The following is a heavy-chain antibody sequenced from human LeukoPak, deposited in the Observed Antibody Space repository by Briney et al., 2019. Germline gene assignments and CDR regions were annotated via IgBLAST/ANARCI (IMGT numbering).Heavy chain of an antibody. D-gene: IGHD3-22*01. J-gene: IGHJ4*02. CDR1: GGSISSYY. CDR2: IYTSGST. CDR3: AREVLSYYDSSGAFDY. Sequence: SEALSLTCTVSGGSISSYYWSWIRQPAGKGLEWIGRIYTSGSTNYNPSLKSRVTISVDTSKNQFSLKLSSVTAADTAVYYCAREVLSYYDSSGAFDYWGQGTLVTVSS. V-gene: IGHV4-4*07.